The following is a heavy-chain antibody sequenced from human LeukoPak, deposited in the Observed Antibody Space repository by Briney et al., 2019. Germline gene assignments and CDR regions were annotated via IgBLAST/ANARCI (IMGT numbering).Heavy chain of an antibody. V-gene: IGHV3-21*01. CDR2: ISSSSSYI. CDR3: ARAVRFLEWCYFDY. J-gene: IGHJ4*02. D-gene: IGHD3-3*01. CDR1: GFTFSSYS. Sequence: GGSLRLSCSASGFTFSSYSMNWVRQAPGKGLEWVSSISSSSSYIYYADSVKGRFTISRDNAKNSLYLQMNSLRAEDTAVYYCARAVRFLEWCYFDYWGQGTLVTVSS.